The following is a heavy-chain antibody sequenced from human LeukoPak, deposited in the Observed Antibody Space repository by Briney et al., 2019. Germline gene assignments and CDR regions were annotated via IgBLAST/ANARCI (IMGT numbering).Heavy chain of an antibody. J-gene: IGHJ4*02. CDR1: GASTSSSTYY. D-gene: IGHD6-19*01. CDR3: ARQWLVSPLFDY. V-gene: IGHV4-39*01. Sequence: PSETLSLTCAVSGASTSSSTYYWSWIRQPPGKGLEWIGEINHSGSTNYNPSLKSRVTISVDTSKNQLSLKLSSMTAADTAVYYCARQWLVSPLFDYWGQGTLVTVSS. CDR2: INHSGST.